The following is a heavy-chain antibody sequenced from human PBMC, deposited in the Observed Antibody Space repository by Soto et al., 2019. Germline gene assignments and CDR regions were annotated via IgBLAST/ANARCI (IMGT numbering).Heavy chain of an antibody. CDR2: IIPIFGTA. Sequence: QVQLVQSGAEVKKPGSSVKVSCKASGGTFSSYAISWVRQAPGQGLEWMGGIIPIFGTANYAQKFQGRVTITADEXTSXAXTELSSLRSEDTAVYYCARLDGLGYCSGGSCSAFDIWGQGTMVTVSS. CDR1: GGTFSSYA. J-gene: IGHJ3*02. CDR3: ARLDGLGYCSGGSCSAFDI. V-gene: IGHV1-69*12. D-gene: IGHD2-15*01.